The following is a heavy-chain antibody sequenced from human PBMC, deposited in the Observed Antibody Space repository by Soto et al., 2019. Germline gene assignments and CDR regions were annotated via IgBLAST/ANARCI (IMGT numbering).Heavy chain of an antibody. Sequence: ASVKVSCKASGYTFTSYGISWVRQAPGQGLEWMGWISAYNGNTNYAQKLQGRVTMTTDTSTSTAYMELRSLRSDDTAVYYCARAGRAGGSYYYYGMDVWSQGTTVTVSS. V-gene: IGHV1-18*01. J-gene: IGHJ6*02. D-gene: IGHD2-15*01. CDR3: ARAGRAGGSYYYYGMDV. CDR2: ISAYNGNT. CDR1: GYTFTSYG.